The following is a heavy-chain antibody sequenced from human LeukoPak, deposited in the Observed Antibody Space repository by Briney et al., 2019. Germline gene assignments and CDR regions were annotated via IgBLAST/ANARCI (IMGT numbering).Heavy chain of an antibody. CDR2: ISGSGGST. CDR1: GFTFSSYA. CDR3: ANSPGLRFLEWLPS. V-gene: IGHV3-23*01. D-gene: IGHD3-3*01. J-gene: IGHJ5*02. Sequence: GSLRLSCAASGFTFSSYAMSWVRQAPGKGLEWVSAISGSGGSTYYADSVKGRFTISRDNSKNTLYLQMNSLRAEDTAVYYCANSPGLRFLEWLPSWGQGTLVTVSS.